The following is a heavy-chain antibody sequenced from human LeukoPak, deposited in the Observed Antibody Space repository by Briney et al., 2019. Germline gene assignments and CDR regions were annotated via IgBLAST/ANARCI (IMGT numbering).Heavy chain of an antibody. Sequence: PGGSLRLSCAASGFTFSSYAMSWVRQAPGKGLEWVSAISGSGGSTYYADSVKGRFTISRDNSKNTLYLQMNSLRAEDTAVYYCAKDRDAGYCSSISCYTPGGPDWFDPWGQGTLVTVSS. CDR2: ISGSGGST. V-gene: IGHV3-23*01. D-gene: IGHD2-2*02. CDR3: AKDRDAGYCSSISCYTPGGPDWFDP. J-gene: IGHJ5*02. CDR1: GFTFSSYA.